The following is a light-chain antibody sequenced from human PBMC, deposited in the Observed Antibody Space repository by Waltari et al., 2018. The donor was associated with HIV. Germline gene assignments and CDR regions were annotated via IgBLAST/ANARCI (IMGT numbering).Light chain of an antibody. V-gene: IGLV1-51*02. Sequence: SVLTQPPSTSAAPGQTVTISCTGHNTNIGSNDVSWYQQLPGASPRLIIYEATRRPSPLSDTVSASKSDTTATLDIAGLQPGDEAMYYCGTRDNDLGPVVLGGGTWVTVL. CDR2: EAT. CDR3: GTRDNDLGPVV. J-gene: IGLJ2*01. CDR1: NTNIGSND.